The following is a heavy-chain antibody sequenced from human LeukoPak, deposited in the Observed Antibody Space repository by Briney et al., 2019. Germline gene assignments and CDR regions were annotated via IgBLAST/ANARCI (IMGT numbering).Heavy chain of an antibody. CDR2: INTNTGNP. D-gene: IGHD6-13*01. CDR1: GYTFTNYA. J-gene: IGHJ4*02. V-gene: IGHV7-4-1*02. CDR3: ARGGDSSFGYFDY. Sequence: ASVKVSCKASGYTFTNYAMNWVRQAPGQGLEWMGWINTNTGNPTYAQGFTGRFVFSLDTSVSTAYLQISSLKADDSPVCYCARGGDSSFGYFDYWGQGTLVTVPS.